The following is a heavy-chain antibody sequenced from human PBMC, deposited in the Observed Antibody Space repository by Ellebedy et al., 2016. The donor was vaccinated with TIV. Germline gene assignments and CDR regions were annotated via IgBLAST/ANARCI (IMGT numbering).Heavy chain of an antibody. V-gene: IGHV4-4*02. CDR3: ASGSIVRGLTDY. CDR1: GGSITSSYW. CDR2: IYHTGST. Sequence: SETLSLXCAVSGGSITSSYWWSWVRQPPGKGLEWIGEIYHTGSTNYNPSLRSRVTISVDKSKIQFSLKLRSVTAADTAVYYCASGSIVRGLTDYWGQGTLVTVSS. J-gene: IGHJ4*02. D-gene: IGHD3-10*01.